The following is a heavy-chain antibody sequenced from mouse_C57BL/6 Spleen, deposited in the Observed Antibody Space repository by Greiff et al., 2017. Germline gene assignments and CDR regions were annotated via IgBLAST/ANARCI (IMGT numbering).Heavy chain of an antibody. D-gene: IGHD2-4*01. J-gene: IGHJ2*01. CDR2: IDTSDSET. Sequence: QVQLQQPGAELVRPGSSVKLSCKASGYTFTSYWMHWVKQRPIQGLEWIGTIDTSDSETHYNQNFKDKATVTVDKTSSTDYLQISSLKSEDSAVYDSTREGTITPSEDDIDYWGQGTTLTVSS. V-gene: IGHV1-52*01. CDR1: GYTFTSYW. CDR3: TREGTITPSEDDIDY.